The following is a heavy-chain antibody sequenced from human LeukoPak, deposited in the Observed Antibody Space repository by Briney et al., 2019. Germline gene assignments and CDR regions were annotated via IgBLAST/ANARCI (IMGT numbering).Heavy chain of an antibody. J-gene: IGHJ4*02. V-gene: IGHV4-39*01. CDR2: IYYSGST. CDR1: GGSISSSSYY. Sequence: SETLSLTCTVSGGSISSSSYYWGWIRQPPGKGLEWIGSIYYSGSTYYNPSLKSRVTISVDTSKNQFSLKLSSVTAADTAVYYCARVGYSSGWWGFDYWGQGTLVTVSS. CDR3: ARVGYSSGWWGFDY. D-gene: IGHD6-19*01.